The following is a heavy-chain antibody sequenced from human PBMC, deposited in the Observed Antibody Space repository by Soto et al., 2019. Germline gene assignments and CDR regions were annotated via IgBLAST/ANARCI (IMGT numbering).Heavy chain of an antibody. Sequence: QVQLVESGGGVVQPGTSLRLSCAASGFMFNNYYMHWVRQAPGKGLEWVAIISYEGSNKYYADSVKGRFAISRDNSKNTLYLQMNYLRAEDTAVYHCAREKYDSSGFWGSDYWGQGTLVTV. CDR1: GFMFNNYY. CDR2: ISYEGSNK. CDR3: AREKYDSSGFWGSDY. J-gene: IGHJ4*02. D-gene: IGHD3-22*01. V-gene: IGHV3-30*09.